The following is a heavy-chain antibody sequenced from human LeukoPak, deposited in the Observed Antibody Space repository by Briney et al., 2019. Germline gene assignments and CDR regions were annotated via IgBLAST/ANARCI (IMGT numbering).Heavy chain of an antibody. CDR2: ISSSGSTI. D-gene: IGHD3-22*01. J-gene: IGHJ4*02. Sequence: GGSLRLSCAASGFTFSDYYMSWIRQAPGKGLEWVSYISSSGSTIYYADSVKGRFTISRDNAKNSLYLQMNSLRAEDTAVYYCARAGSYYDSSGYYCDYWGQGTLVTVSS. V-gene: IGHV3-11*01. CDR1: GFTFSDYY. CDR3: ARAGSYYDSSGYYCDY.